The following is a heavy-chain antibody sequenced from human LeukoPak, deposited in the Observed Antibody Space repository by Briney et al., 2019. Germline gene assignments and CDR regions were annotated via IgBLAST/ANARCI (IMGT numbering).Heavy chain of an antibody. J-gene: IGHJ4*02. Sequence: SETLSLTCAVYGGSFSGYYWSWIRQPPGKGLEWIGEINHSGSTNYNPSLKSRVTISVDTSKNQFSLKLSSVTAADTAVYYCASRGSGWYREFDYWGQGTLVTVSS. D-gene: IGHD6-19*01. CDR2: INHSGST. CDR1: GGSFSGYY. CDR3: ASRGSGWYREFDY. V-gene: IGHV4-34*01.